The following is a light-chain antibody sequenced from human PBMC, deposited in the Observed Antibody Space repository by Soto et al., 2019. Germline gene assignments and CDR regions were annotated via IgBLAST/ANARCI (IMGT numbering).Light chain of an antibody. CDR1: QDISNY. V-gene: IGKV1-33*01. J-gene: IGKJ5*01. Sequence: DIQMTQSPPSLSVSVGDRVTITCQASQDISNYLHWFQQKPGKAPRLLIFDVSNLQTGVPSRFSGGGFGTDFALTISSLEPEDIATYYCQQYDSLPLTFGQGTRLEIK. CDR3: QQYDSLPLT. CDR2: DVS.